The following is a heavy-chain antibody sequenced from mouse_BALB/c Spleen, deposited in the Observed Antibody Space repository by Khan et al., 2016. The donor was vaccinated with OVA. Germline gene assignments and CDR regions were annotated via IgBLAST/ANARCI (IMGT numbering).Heavy chain of an antibody. Sequence: QIQLVQSGPEMKKPGETVKISCKASGYTFTNYGMNWVKQSPGKALKWMGWINTFTGEPTYADDFKGRFAFSLETSASTAYLQINNLKNEDTATYFWARPPYFSYSLDHWGQGTSVTVSP. V-gene: IGHV9-3-1*01. CDR3: ARPPYFSYSLDH. CDR1: GYTFTNYG. CDR2: INTFTGEP. D-gene: IGHD2-12*01. J-gene: IGHJ4*01.